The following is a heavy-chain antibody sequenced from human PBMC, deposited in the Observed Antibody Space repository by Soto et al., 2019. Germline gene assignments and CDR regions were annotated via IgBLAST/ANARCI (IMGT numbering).Heavy chain of an antibody. Sequence: PSETLSLTCTVSGGSFSGYFWTWIRQPPGKGLEWIGRIDTSGSTNYNPSLKSRVTMSVDTSKQEFSLKLSSVTAADTALYYCARGGQDFWSGPFDYWGRGALVTVSS. CDR3: ARGGQDFWSGPFDY. V-gene: IGHV4-4*07. J-gene: IGHJ4*02. CDR2: IDTSGST. D-gene: IGHD3-3*01. CDR1: GGSFSGYF.